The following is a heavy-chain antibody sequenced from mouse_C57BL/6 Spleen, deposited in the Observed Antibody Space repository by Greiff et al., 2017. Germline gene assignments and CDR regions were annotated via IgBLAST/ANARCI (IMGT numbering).Heavy chain of an antibody. CDR1: GYTFTSYW. D-gene: IGHD1-1*01. J-gene: IGHJ1*03. V-gene: IGHV1-69*01. Sequence: QVQLQQPGAELVMPGASVKLSCKASGYTFTSYWMHWVKQRPGQGLEWIGEIDPSDIYTNYNQKFKGKSTLTVDKSSSTAYMQLSSLTSEDSAVYYCARKGYYYGSSYWYFDVWGTGTTVTVSS. CDR2: IDPSDIYT. CDR3: ARKGYYYGSSYWYFDV.